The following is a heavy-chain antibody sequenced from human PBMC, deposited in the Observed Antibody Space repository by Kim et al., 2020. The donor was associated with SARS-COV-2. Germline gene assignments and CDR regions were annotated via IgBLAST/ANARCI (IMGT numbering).Heavy chain of an antibody. Sequence: QKFQGRGTMTEDTSTDTAYMELSSLRSEDTAVYYCATWPLGYSYGNYYFDYWGQGTLVTVSS. V-gene: IGHV1-24*01. CDR3: ATWPLGYSYGNYYFDY. D-gene: IGHD5-18*01. J-gene: IGHJ4*02.